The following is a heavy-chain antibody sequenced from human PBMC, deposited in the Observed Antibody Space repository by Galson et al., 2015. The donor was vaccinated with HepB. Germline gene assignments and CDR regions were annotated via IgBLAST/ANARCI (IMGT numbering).Heavy chain of an antibody. CDR1: GYSFTSYW. D-gene: IGHD6-6*01. J-gene: IGHJ3*02. V-gene: IGHV3-7*03. Sequence: SGAEVTKPGESLRISCKGSGYSFTSYWISWVRQAPGKGLEWVANIKQDGSEKYYVDSVKGRFTISRDNAKNSLYLQMNSLRAEDTAVYYCAREGRSSSFDAFDIWGQGTMVTVSS. CDR3: AREGRSSSFDAFDI. CDR2: IKQDGSEK.